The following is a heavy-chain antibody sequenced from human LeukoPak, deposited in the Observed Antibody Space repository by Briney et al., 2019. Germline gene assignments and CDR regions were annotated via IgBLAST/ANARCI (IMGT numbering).Heavy chain of an antibody. V-gene: IGHV3-21*01. D-gene: IGHD2-15*01. Sequence: PGGSLRLSCAASGFTFSSFTMNWVRQAPGKGLQWVSSISGSGSYMYYADSVKGRFTISRDNAKDSLFLQMNSLRADDTAVYYCATPGGLDYWGQGTLVTVSS. CDR3: ATPGGLDY. J-gene: IGHJ4*02. CDR1: GFTFSSFT. CDR2: ISGSGSYM.